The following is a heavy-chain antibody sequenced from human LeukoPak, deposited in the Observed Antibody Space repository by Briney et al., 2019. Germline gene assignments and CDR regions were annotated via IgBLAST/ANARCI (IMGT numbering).Heavy chain of an antibody. CDR2: IYYSGST. V-gene: IGHV4-39*01. J-gene: IGHJ4*02. Sequence: SETLSLTCTVSGGSISSSSYYWGWIRQPPGKGLEWIGSIYYSGSTYYNPSLKSRVTISVDTSKNQFSLKLSSVTAADTAVYYCAEGGYSSGWYLDYWGLGTLVTVSS. CDR1: GGSISSSSYY. CDR3: AEGGYSSGWYLDY. D-gene: IGHD6-19*01.